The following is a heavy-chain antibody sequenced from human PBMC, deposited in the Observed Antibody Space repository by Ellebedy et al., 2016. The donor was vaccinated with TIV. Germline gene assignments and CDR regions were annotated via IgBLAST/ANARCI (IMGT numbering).Heavy chain of an antibody. D-gene: IGHD3-22*01. CDR2: IKYSGST. J-gene: IGHJ4*02. CDR3: ARVGSDSSGYYSDY. V-gene: IGHV4-39*01. CDR1: GGSISSNDYY. Sequence: MPSETLSLTCTVSGGSISSNDYYWDWIRQPPGKGLEWIGNIKYSGSTYYNPSLKSRVTMSVDTSKNEFSLKLSSVTAADTAVYYCARVGSDSSGYYSDYWGQGTLVTVSS.